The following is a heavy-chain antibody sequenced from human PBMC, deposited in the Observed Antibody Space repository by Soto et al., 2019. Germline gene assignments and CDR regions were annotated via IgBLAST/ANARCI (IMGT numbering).Heavy chain of an antibody. CDR2: IIPIFGTA. Sequence: QVQLVQSGAEVQKPGSSVNVYCTASGGTFSSSAISWVRQAPGQGLEWMGGIIPIFGTANSAQKFQGRVTITAEESTSTAYMELSSLRSEDTAVDYCARAPLSGLHVNDAFDIWGQGTMVTVSS. J-gene: IGHJ3*02. V-gene: IGHV1-69*01. D-gene: IGHD6-19*01. CDR1: GGTFSSSA. CDR3: ARAPLSGLHVNDAFDI.